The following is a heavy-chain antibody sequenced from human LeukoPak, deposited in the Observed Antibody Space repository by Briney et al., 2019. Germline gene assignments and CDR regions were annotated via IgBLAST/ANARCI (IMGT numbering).Heavy chain of an antibody. CDR1: GYTFTSYY. CDR3: ARGPMMVVERNNWFDP. CDR2: INPSGGST. V-gene: IGHV1-46*01. J-gene: IGHJ5*02. Sequence: ASVKVSCKASGYTFTSYYMHWVRQAPGQGLEWMGIINPSGGSTSYAQKFQGRVTMTRDMSTSTVYMELSSLRSEDTAVYYCARGPMMVVERNNWFDPWGQGTLVTVSS. D-gene: IGHD3-22*01.